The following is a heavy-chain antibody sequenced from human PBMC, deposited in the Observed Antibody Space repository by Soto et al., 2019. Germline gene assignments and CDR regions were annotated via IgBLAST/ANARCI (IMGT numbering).Heavy chain of an antibody. V-gene: IGHV4-31*03. CDR3: ARGYSYGYQLLDY. D-gene: IGHD5-18*01. J-gene: IGHJ4*02. CDR2: IYYSGST. Sequence: TLCLTCTVSDGYISSGGYYWSWIRQHPGKGLEWIGYIYYSGSTYYNPSLKSRVTISVDTSKNQFSLKLSSVTAADTAMYYCARGYSYGYQLLDYWGQGTLVTVSS. CDR1: DGYISSGGYY.